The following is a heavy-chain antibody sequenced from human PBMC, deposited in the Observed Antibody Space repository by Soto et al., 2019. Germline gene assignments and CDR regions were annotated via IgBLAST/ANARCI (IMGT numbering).Heavy chain of an antibody. CDR1: GGSISSYY. Sequence: SETLSLTCTVSGGSISSYYWSWIRQPPGKGLEWIGYIYYSGSTNYNPSLKSRVTISVDTSKNQFSLKLSSVTAADTAVYYCARVQGYYDFVWGSYRPSWFDPWSQGTLVTVS. J-gene: IGHJ5*02. D-gene: IGHD3-16*02. CDR2: IYYSGST. CDR3: ARVQGYYDFVWGSYRPSWFDP. V-gene: IGHV4-59*01.